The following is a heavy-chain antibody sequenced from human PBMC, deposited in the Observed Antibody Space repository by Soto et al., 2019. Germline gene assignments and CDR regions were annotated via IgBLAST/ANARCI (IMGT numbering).Heavy chain of an antibody. CDR2: IREDGSLK. D-gene: IGHD3-22*01. J-gene: IGHJ3*02. CDR3: TRDRNYFDSSGNFYDAFEI. Sequence: GGSLRLSCAASGFILSNYWMIWVRQAPGKGLEWVANIREDGSLKYYLDSVSGRFTISRDNTKNSLYLQMDSLRVEDTAVYYCTRDRNYFDSSGNFYDAFEIWGQGTMVTISS. CDR1: GFILSNYW. V-gene: IGHV3-7*05.